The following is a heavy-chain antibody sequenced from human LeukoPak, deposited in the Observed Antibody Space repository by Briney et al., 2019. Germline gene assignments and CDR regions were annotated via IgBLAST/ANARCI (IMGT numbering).Heavy chain of an antibody. Sequence: GGSLRLSCAASGFTFSSYDMHWVRQPTGKGLEWVSTIGTAGDTYYPGSVKGRFTISRENAKNSLYLQMNSLRAGDTAVYYCARSRDGYNLWYFVLWGRGTLVTVSS. V-gene: IGHV3-13*01. CDR3: ARSRDGYNLWYFVL. D-gene: IGHD5-24*01. CDR1: GFTFSSYD. CDR2: IGTAGDT. J-gene: IGHJ2*01.